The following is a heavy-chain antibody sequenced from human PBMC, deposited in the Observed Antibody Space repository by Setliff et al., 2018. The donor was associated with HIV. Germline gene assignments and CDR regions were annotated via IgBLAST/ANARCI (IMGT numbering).Heavy chain of an antibody. V-gene: IGHV1-8*02. D-gene: IGHD3-16*01. CDR1: GFTFTSFD. J-gene: IGHJ3*02. Sequence: ASVKVSCKASGFTFTSFDIHWVRQATGQGLEWMGWMNPNSGTTSYAQKFQGRVTMTEDTSTDTAYMELSSLRSEDTAVYYCATVGPTIWGAFDIWGQGTMVTVSS. CDR2: MNPNSGTT. CDR3: ATVGPTIWGAFDI.